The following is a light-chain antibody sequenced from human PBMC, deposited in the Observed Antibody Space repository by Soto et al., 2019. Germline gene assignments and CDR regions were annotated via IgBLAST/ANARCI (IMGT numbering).Light chain of an antibody. J-gene: IGKJ2*01. CDR2: GAY. CDR3: QQYNNWPYT. Sequence: EIVMTQSPATLSVSPGERATLSCRASQSVSSNLAWYQQKPGQAPRLLIYGAYTRASGIPARISGSGSGTEFTLTISSLQSEDFAVYYCQQYNNWPYTFGQGTKLDIK. CDR1: QSVSSN. V-gene: IGKV3-15*01.